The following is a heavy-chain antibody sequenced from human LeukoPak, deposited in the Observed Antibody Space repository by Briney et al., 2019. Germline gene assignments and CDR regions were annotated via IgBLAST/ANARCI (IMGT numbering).Heavy chain of an antibody. D-gene: IGHD4-17*01. Sequence: SSETLSLTCTVSGGSISSSSYCWGWIRQPPGKGLEWIGSIYYSGSTYYNPSLKSRVTISVDTSKNQFSLKLSSVTAADTAVYYCARHRDYGDFFPLLFDYWGQGTLVTVSS. CDR1: GGSISSSSYC. CDR2: IYYSGST. CDR3: ARHRDYGDFFPLLFDY. V-gene: IGHV4-39*01. J-gene: IGHJ4*02.